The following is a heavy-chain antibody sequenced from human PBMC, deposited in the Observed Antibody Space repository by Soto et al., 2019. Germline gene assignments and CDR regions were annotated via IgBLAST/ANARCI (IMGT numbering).Heavy chain of an antibody. J-gene: IGHJ3*02. CDR1: GYTFTSYD. CDR3: ARERSSGDFDI. Sequence: QVQLVQSGAEVKKPGASVKVSCKTSGYTFTSYDINWVRQATGQGLEWMGWMNPNSGNTAYAQKFQGRVTMTRNTSISTAYMERSSLWSEDAAVYYCARERSSGDFDIGGQGTVVTVSS. CDR2: MNPNSGNT. D-gene: IGHD1-26*01. V-gene: IGHV1-8*01.